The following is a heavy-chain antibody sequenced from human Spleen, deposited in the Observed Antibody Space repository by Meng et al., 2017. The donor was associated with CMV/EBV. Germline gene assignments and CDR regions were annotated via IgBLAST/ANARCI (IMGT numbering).Heavy chain of an antibody. V-gene: IGHV3-7*01. J-gene: IGHJ4*02. CDR1: GFTFTNYA. CDR3: ARDGLQFDY. CDR2: IKQDGSEK. Sequence: GESLKISCAVSGFTFTNYAMSWVRQAPGKGLEWVANIKQDGSEKYYVDSVKGRFTISRDNAKNSLYLQMTSLRAEDTAVYYCARDGLQFDYWGQGTLVTVSS.